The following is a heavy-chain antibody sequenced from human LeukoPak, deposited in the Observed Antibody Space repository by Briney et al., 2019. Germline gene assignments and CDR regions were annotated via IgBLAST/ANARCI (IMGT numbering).Heavy chain of an antibody. CDR3: ARDGSGYYYFDY. D-gene: IGHD3-22*01. CDR2: IYSGGST. Sequence: GGSLRLSCAASGFTVSSNYMSWVRQAPGKGLEWVSVIYSGGSTYYTDSVKGRFTISRDNSKNTLYLQMHSLRAEDTAVYYCARDGSGYYYFDYWGQGTLVTVSS. J-gene: IGHJ4*02. CDR1: GFTVSSNY. V-gene: IGHV3-66*02.